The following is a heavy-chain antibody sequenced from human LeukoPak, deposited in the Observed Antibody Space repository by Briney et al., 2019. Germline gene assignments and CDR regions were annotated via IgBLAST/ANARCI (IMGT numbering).Heavy chain of an antibody. J-gene: IGHJ4*02. CDR1: GFTFSDHA. D-gene: IGHD3-10*01. Sequence: GGSLRLSCAASGFTFSDHAINWVRQAPGKGLEWVSGISDSGGKTDYVDSVKGRFTVSRDNSKNTVYLQMNSLRAEDTAVYYCAARAGGFRHFDYWGQGTLVTVSS. V-gene: IGHV3-23*01. CDR2: ISDSGGKT. CDR3: AARAGGFRHFDY.